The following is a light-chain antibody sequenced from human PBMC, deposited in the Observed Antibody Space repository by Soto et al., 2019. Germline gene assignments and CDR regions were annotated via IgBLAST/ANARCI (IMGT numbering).Light chain of an antibody. V-gene: IGLV2-14*01. CDR2: EVN. Sequence: QSALTQPASVSGSPGQSITLSCIGTGSDVGSYNYVSWYQQRPGKAPKLMIYEVNNRPSGVSDRFSGSKSANTASLTISGLQSEDEATYYCSSYTTDTIWVFGGGTNVTVL. J-gene: IGLJ3*02. CDR3: SSYTTDTIWV. CDR1: GSDVGSYNY.